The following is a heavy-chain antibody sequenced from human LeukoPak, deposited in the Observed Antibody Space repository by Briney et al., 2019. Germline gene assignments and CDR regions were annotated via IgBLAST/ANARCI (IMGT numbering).Heavy chain of an antibody. CDR2: IYTSGST. Sequence: SETLSLTCTVSGGSISSYYWSWIRQPAGKGLEWIGRIYTSGSTNYNPSLKSRVTMSVDTSKNQFSLKLSSVTAADTAVYYCARHLWVAVAGINSNYYYYMDVWGKGTTVTVSS. V-gene: IGHV4-4*07. J-gene: IGHJ6*03. CDR3: ARHLWVAVAGINSNYYYYMDV. D-gene: IGHD6-19*01. CDR1: GGSISSYY.